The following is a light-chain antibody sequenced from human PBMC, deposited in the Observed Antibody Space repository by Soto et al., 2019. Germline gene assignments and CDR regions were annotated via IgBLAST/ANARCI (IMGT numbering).Light chain of an antibody. Sequence: QAALTQPASVPGAPGQTIDISCTGASRDIGAYNYVSWYQHHPGKAPKLIIYDVTKRPSGVSDRFSGSKSGNTASLTISGPRVAEGGDSACSSYTSXSTLVFGGGXKVTVL. V-gene: IGLV2-14*03. CDR2: DVT. CDR1: SRDIGAYNY. CDR3: SSYTSXSTLV. J-gene: IGLJ2*01.